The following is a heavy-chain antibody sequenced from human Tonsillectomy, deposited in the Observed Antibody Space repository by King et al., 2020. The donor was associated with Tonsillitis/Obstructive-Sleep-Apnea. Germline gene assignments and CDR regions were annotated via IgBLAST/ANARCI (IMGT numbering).Heavy chain of an antibody. Sequence: VQLVQSGAEVKKPGSSVKVSCKASGGTFSSYAISWERQAPGQGLEWMGGIIPIFGTANYAQKFQGRVTITADESTSTAYMELGSLRSEDTAVDYCARGPIVVVPAAPDYYYYYYMDVWGKGTTVTVSS. CDR2: IIPIFGTA. D-gene: IGHD2-2*01. J-gene: IGHJ6*03. CDR3: ARGPIVVVPAAPDYYYYYYMDV. CDR1: GGTFSSYA. V-gene: IGHV1-69*01.